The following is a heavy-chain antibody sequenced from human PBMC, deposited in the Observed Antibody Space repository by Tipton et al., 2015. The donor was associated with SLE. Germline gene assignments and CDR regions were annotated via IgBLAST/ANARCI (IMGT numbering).Heavy chain of an antibody. Sequence: GSLRLSCTVSGDSFSDYYWSWIRQAPGKGLELIGSIYYSGSTNYNPSLKSRVTISLDTSKSQFSLKLTSVTAADTAVYFCARSPTFGVNVWFDPWGPGTQVTVSS. V-gene: IGHV4-59*12. CDR3: ARSPTFGVNVWFDP. CDR2: IYYSGST. J-gene: IGHJ5*02. CDR1: GDSFSDYY. D-gene: IGHD3-3*01.